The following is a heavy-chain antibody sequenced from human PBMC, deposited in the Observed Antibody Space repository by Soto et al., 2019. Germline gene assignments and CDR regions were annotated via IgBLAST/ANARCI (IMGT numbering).Heavy chain of an antibody. J-gene: IGHJ6*02. Sequence: SETLSLTCAVYGGSFSGYYWSWIRQPPGKGLEWIGEINHSGSTNYNPSLKSRVTISVDTSKNQFSLKLSSVTAADTAVYYCARKRDRVTPSYYYYYGMDVWGQGTTVTV. V-gene: IGHV4-34*01. CDR1: GGSFSGYY. CDR2: INHSGST. CDR3: ARKRDRVTPSYYYYYGMDV. D-gene: IGHD2-21*02.